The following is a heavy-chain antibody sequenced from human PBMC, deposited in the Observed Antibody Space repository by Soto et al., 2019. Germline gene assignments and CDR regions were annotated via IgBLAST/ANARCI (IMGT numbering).Heavy chain of an antibody. V-gene: IGHV3-30-3*01. J-gene: IGHJ6*02. Sequence: PGGSLRLSCAASGFTFSSYAMHWVRQDPGKGLEWVAIISYDESNKYHADSVKGRFTISRDHSKNTLYLQMNSLRAEDTAVYYCARGIRYYDSSGSVWGQGTTVTVSS. CDR3: ARGIRYYDSSGSV. CDR2: ISYDESNK. CDR1: GFTFSSYA. D-gene: IGHD3-22*01.